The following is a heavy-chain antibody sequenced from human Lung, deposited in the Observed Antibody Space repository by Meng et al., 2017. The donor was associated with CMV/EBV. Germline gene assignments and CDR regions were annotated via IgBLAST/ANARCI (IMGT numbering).Heavy chain of an antibody. D-gene: IGHD3-10*01. J-gene: IGHJ5*02. CDR3: ARASYGSGSPLGESWFDP. CDR2: IHSSEST. V-gene: IGHV4-31*03. CDR1: GGSISSGGYY. Sequence: VPLQESGPGLVNPSQTLSLTCTVSGGSISSGGYYWSWIRQHPGKGLEWIGYIHSSESTYYNPSLRSRLTISVDTSKNQFSLKLSSVTAADTAVYYCARASYGSGSPLGESWFDPWGQGTLVTVSS.